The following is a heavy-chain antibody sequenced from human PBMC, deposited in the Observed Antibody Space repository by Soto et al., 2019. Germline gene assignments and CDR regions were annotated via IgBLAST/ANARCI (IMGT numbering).Heavy chain of an antibody. CDR2: IYHSGKT. V-gene: IGHV4-31*03. D-gene: IGHD1-7*01. J-gene: IGHJ3*02. Sequence: QVQLQESGPGLVKPSQTLSLTCTVSGGSISSGGYYWSWIRQHPGKGLEWIGYIYHSGKTYYNLSLQSRVTISVDTSKNQFSLKLSSVTAADTAVYYCARVSGGITGTADIWGQGTMVTVSS. CDR3: ARVSGGITGTADI. CDR1: GGSISSGGYY.